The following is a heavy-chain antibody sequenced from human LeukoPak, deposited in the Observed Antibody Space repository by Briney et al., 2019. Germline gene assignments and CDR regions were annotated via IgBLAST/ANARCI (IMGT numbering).Heavy chain of an antibody. J-gene: IGHJ4*02. CDR2: IYPGDSDT. D-gene: IGHD3-22*01. CDR1: GYSFPIYY. CDR3: ARRDSSGYYNDY. Sequence: GSLKISCKGSGYSFPIYYIAWVRQMPGKGLEWMGIIYPGDSDTRYSPSFQGQVTISADKSISTAYLQWRSLNASDTAMYYCARRDSSGYYNDYWGQGTLVTVSS. V-gene: IGHV5-51*01.